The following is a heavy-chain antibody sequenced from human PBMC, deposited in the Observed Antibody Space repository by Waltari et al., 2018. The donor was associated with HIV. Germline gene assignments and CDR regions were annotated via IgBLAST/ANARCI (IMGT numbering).Heavy chain of an antibody. Sequence: QVQLVQSGAEVKKPGASVKVSCKASGYTFTGHYMHWVRQAPGQGLDWMGRINPNSGGTNYAQKFQGRVTMTRDTSISTAYMELSRLRSDDTAVYYCARGDYCSSTSCYINGMDVWGQGTTVTVSS. D-gene: IGHD2-2*02. V-gene: IGHV1-2*06. CDR2: INPNSGGT. CDR3: ARGDYCSSTSCYINGMDV. CDR1: GYTFTGHY. J-gene: IGHJ6*02.